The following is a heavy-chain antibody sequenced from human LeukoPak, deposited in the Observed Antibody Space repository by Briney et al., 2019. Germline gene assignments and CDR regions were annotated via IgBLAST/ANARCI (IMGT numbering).Heavy chain of an antibody. D-gene: IGHD3-10*01. CDR1: GLTLSTYS. CDR3: ARVPRGADNWFDP. V-gene: IGHV3-48*02. J-gene: IGHJ5*02. CDR2: ISSSSDRI. Sequence: TGGSLRLSCAASGLTLSTYSMNWVRQAPGKGLEWLSYISSSSDRILYADSVKGRFTISRDNAKNSLYLQMTSLRDEDTAVYYCARVPRGADNWFDPWGQGTLVTVSS.